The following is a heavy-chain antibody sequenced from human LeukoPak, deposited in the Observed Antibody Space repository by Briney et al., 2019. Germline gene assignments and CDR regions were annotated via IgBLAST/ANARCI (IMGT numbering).Heavy chain of an antibody. CDR1: GFTFSRYG. Sequence: PGGFLRLSCEASGFTFSRYGMHWVRQAPGKGLEWLTVISYDGKYKYYADSVKGRFTISRDNSKNTLFLQMNTLREDDTALYYCAKDEWGVWSNGAFDYWGQGTLVTVSS. D-gene: IGHD1-26*01. J-gene: IGHJ4*02. V-gene: IGHV3-30*18. CDR3: AKDEWGVWSNGAFDY. CDR2: ISYDGKYK.